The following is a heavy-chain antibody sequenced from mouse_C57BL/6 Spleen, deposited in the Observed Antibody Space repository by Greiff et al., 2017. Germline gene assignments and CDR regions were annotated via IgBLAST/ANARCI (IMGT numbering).Heavy chain of an antibody. CDR1: GYTFTSYW. CDR2: IYPSDSAT. CDR3: AREGSYDYDLDY. D-gene: IGHD2-4*01. J-gene: IGHJ2*01. Sequence: QVQLQQPGAELVRPGSSVKLSCKASGYTFTSYWMDWVKQRPGQGLEWIGNIYPSDSATHYNQKFKDKATLTVDKSSSTAYMQLSSLTSEDSAVYYCAREGSYDYDLDYWGQGTTLTVSS. V-gene: IGHV1-61*01.